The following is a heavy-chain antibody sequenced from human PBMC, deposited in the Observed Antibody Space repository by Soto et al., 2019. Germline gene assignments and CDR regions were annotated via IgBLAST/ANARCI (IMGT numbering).Heavy chain of an antibody. J-gene: IGHJ3*02. D-gene: IGHD5-12*01. CDR3: ERGGGWIDVFDI. V-gene: IGHV4-34*01. CDR1: GGSFSGYY. CDR2: INHSGST. Sequence: SETLSLTCTVSGGSFSGYYWIWIRQPPGKGLEWIGEINHSGSTNYNPSLKSRVTISVDTSKNQFSLKLSSVTAADTAVYYCERGGGWIDVFDIWGQGKMVTVSS.